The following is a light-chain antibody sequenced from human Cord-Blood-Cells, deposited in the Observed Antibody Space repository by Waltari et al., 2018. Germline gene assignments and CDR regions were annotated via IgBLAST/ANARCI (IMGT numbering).Light chain of an antibody. V-gene: IGKV4-1*01. CDR1: QSVLYSSNKKHY. J-gene: IGKJ1*01. CDR3: QQYYSTPRT. CDR2: WAS. Sequence: DIVMTQSPDSLAVSLGERATINCKSSQSVLYSSNKKHYLAWYQQNPGQPPKLLIYWASTREAGVPDRFSGSGSGTDFTLTISSLQAEDVAVYYCQQYYSTPRTFGQGTKVEIK.